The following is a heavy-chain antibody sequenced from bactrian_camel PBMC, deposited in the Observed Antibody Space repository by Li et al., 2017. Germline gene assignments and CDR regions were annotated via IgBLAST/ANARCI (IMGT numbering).Heavy chain of an antibody. V-gene: IGHV3S53*01. Sequence: HVQLVESGGGSVQAGGSLRLSCASSGSIYGTLCMGWVRQAPGKEREGVASIDKNGKTDYADSVKGRFTISKDNVKNTLNLQMNDLKPEDTAIYYCAADSVNLQLARFYTYWGQGTQVTVS. CDR2: IDKNGKT. CDR3: AADSVNLQLARFYTY. J-gene: IGHJ4*01. D-gene: IGHD7*01. CDR1: GSIYGTLC.